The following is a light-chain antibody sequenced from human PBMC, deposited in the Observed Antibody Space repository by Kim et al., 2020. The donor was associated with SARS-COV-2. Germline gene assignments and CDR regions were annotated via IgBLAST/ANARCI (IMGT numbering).Light chain of an antibody. CDR2: DAS. Sequence: LSFSPVETPPLSCMASQSVGTTLAWYQQKPGHAPRLLIYDASTRATGIPASFSGTGSGTEFTLTISSLQSEDFAVYFCQQYSNCPTFGQGTKLEI. CDR3: QQYSNCPT. J-gene: IGKJ2*01. CDR1: QSVGTT. V-gene: IGKV3-15*01.